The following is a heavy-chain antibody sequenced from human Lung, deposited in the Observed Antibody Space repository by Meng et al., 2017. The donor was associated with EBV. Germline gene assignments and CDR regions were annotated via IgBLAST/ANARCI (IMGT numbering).Heavy chain of an antibody. CDR2: IYYSGST. V-gene: IGHV4-31*03. CDR3: ATTTVRGVNWIDP. D-gene: IGHD3-10*01. Sequence: QGARPGLSSPTHPLSPLSSVSCASYSTELFYWSWIRQDPVKGREWIGYIYYSGSTIYNPSLKSRVTRSVDTSKNQFSLTLTFATATDTAVYYCATTTVRGVNWIDPWGQGTLVTVSS. J-gene: IGHJ5*02. CDR1: CASYSTELFY.